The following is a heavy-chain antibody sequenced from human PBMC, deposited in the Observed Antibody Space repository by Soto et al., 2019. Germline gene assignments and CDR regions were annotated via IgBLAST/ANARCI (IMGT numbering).Heavy chain of an antibody. V-gene: IGHV1-69*01. J-gene: IGHJ5*02. CDR3: ARRKDYSNYEVLAWFDP. CDR1: GGTFSSYA. CDR2: IIPIFGTA. D-gene: IGHD4-4*01. Sequence: QVQLVQSGAEVQKPGSSVKVSCKASGGTFSSYAISWVRQAPGQGLEWMGGIIPIFGTANYAQKLQGRVTITADESKSTAYMELSSLRSEDTAVYYCARRKDYSNYEVLAWFDPWGQGTLVTVSS.